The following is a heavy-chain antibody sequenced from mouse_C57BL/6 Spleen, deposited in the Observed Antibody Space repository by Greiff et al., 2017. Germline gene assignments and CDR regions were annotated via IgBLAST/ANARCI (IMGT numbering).Heavy chain of an antibody. D-gene: IGHD1-1*01. CDR1: GYSITSGYD. CDR2: ISYSGST. V-gene: IGHV3-1*01. J-gene: IGHJ4*01. CDR3: ARDYGSSYAMDY. Sequence: EVMLVESGPGMVKPSQSLSLTCTVTGYSITSGYDWHWIRHFPGNKLEWMGYISYSGSTNYNPSLKSRISITHDTSKNHFFLKLNSVTTEDTATYYCARDYGSSYAMDYWGQGTSVTVSS.